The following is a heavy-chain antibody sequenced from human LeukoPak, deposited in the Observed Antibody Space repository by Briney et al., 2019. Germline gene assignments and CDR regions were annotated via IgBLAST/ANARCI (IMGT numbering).Heavy chain of an antibody. CDR3: ARTEFDAFDI. CDR2: IYYSGAT. J-gene: IGHJ3*02. D-gene: IGHD3-10*01. V-gene: IGHV4-59*01. CDR1: GDSISGTYY. Sequence: SETLSLTCTVSGDSISGTYYWSWIRQAPGKGLEYIGYIYYSGATNYNPSLKSRLTISVDTSKNQFSLKLSSVTAADTAVYYCARTEFDAFDIWGQGTMVTVSS.